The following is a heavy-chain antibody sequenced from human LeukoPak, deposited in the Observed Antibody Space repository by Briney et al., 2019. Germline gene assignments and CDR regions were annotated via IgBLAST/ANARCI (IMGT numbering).Heavy chain of an antibody. V-gene: IGHV3-30-3*01. CDR3: ARGGLVKSYGMDV. Sequence: GGSLRLSCAASGFTFSSYAMHWVRQAPGKGLEWVAVISYDGSNKYYADSVKGRFTISRDNSKNTLYLQMSSLRAEDTAVYYCARGGLVKSYGMDVWGQGTTVTVFS. CDR1: GFTFSSYA. J-gene: IGHJ6*02. CDR2: ISYDGSNK. D-gene: IGHD3/OR15-3a*01.